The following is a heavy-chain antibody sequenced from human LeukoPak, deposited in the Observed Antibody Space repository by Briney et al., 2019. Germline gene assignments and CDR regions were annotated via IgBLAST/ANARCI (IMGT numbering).Heavy chain of an antibody. CDR1: GFTFSNYA. V-gene: IGHV3-23*01. CDR3: ARKYSAGPRNPDAFDI. CDR2: ISGSGDST. D-gene: IGHD1-14*01. Sequence: PGGSLRLSCAASGFTFSNYAMSWVRQAPGKGLEWVSAISGSGDSTYYADSVKGRFTISRDNSKNTLYLQMNSLRAEDTAVYYCARKYSAGPRNPDAFDIWGQGTMVTVSS. J-gene: IGHJ3*02.